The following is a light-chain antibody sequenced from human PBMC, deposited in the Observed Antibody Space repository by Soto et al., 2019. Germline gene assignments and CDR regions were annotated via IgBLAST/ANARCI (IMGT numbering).Light chain of an antibody. CDR1: SSDIGGYKS. CDR2: DVS. CDR3: SSYTSSSPLVL. V-gene: IGLV2-14*01. J-gene: IGLJ2*01. Sequence: QSALTQPASVSGSPGQSITISCTGTSSDIGGYKSVSWYQQHPGKTPKLMIYDVSNRPSGVSNRFSGSKSGNTASLTISGLQAEDEADYYCSSYTSSSPLVLFGGGTKVTVL.